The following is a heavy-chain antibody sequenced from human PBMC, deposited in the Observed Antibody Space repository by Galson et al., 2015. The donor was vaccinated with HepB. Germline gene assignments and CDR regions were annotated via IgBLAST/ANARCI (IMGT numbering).Heavy chain of an antibody. D-gene: IGHD3-22*01. CDR1: GASISSGDYY. Sequence: LSLTCTVSGASISSGDYYWSWIRQPPGKGLEWIGYIIKTGSTYYNPSLWSRLSVSVDMSNNRFSLKVNSMTAADTAVYYCARVVGRVTAIPGYYDPDTFDIWGQGKMVTVSS. V-gene: IGHV4-30-4*01. CDR3: ARVVGRVTAIPGYYDPDTFDI. CDR2: IIKTGST. J-gene: IGHJ3*02.